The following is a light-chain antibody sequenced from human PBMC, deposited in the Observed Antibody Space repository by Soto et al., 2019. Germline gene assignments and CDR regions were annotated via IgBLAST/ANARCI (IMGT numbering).Light chain of an antibody. CDR2: DVI. Sequence: QSVLTKPRSVSGSPGQSVTLSCTGTSSDVGGYNYVSWYQQHPGKAPKLMIYDVITRPSGVPDRFSGSKSGNTASLTISGLQAEDEADYYCCSYAGSYTFVFGTGTKLTVL. J-gene: IGLJ1*01. CDR1: SSDVGGYNY. CDR3: CSYAGSYTFV. V-gene: IGLV2-11*01.